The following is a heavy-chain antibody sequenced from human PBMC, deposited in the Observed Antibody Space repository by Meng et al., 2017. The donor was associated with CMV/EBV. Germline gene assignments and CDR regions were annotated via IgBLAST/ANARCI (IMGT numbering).Heavy chain of an antibody. CDR2: INRGDSVT. V-gene: IGHV3-48*03. D-gene: IGHD3-3*01. CDR1: TFTLSNHD. Sequence: GGSLRLSCSSSTFTLSNHDMNWVRQAPGKGLEWLSHINRGDSVTAYADSVRGRFTISRDIAKNSLYLQMNSLRVEDTALYYCTKDQGISGYSMDVWGQGTTVTVSS. CDR3: TKDQGISGYSMDV. J-gene: IGHJ6*02.